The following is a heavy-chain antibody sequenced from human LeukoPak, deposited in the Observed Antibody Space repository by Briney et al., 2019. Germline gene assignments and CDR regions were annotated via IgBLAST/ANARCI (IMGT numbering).Heavy chain of an antibody. CDR1: GFTFSSYW. Sequence: GGSLRLSCAASGFTFSSYWMSWVRQAPGKGLECVANIKQDGSEKYYVDSVKGRFTISRDNAKNSLYLQMNSLRAEDTALYYCVQSITMFIGWGQGTLVTVSS. J-gene: IGHJ4*02. CDR3: VQSITMFIG. V-gene: IGHV3-7*03. D-gene: IGHD3-10*02. CDR2: IKQDGSEK.